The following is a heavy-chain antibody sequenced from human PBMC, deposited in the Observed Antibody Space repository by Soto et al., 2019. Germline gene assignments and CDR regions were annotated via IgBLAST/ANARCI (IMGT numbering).Heavy chain of an antibody. Sequence: QVQLVQSGDEVKKPGASVKVSCKASGYIFVNYGIAWVRQAPGQGLEWMGWINPYTGNTHSASKVQGRLTMTTDTSTSTAYMDLVSLTSDDTAVYYCVMVDNYVTPTPQDVWGQGTTVTVSS. D-gene: IGHD3-16*01. V-gene: IGHV1-18*01. J-gene: IGHJ6*02. CDR3: VMVDNYVTPTPQDV. CDR1: GYIFVNYG. CDR2: INPYTGNT.